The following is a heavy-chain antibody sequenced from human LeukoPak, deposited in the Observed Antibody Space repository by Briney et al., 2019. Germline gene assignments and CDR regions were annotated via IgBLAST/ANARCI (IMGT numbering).Heavy chain of an antibody. Sequence: GGSLRLSCAASGFTFSSYSMNWVRQAPGKGLEWVSSISSSSIYIYYVDSVKGRFTISRDNAKNTLYLEMNSMRAEDTAVSFCAKSHASYSSSWQFSYYFDYWGQGALVTVSS. CDR2: ISSSSIYI. CDR3: AKSHASYSSSWQFSYYFDY. CDR1: GFTFSSYS. V-gene: IGHV3-21*01. D-gene: IGHD6-13*01. J-gene: IGHJ4*02.